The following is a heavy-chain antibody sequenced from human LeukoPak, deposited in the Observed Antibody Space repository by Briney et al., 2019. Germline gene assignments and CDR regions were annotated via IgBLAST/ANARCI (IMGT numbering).Heavy chain of an antibody. J-gene: IGHJ5*02. CDR2: IYYSGST. D-gene: IGHD2-2*01. CDR1: GGSISSYY. V-gene: IGHV4-59*01. Sequence: SETLSLTCAVYGGSISSYYWSWIRQPPGKGLEWIGYIYYSGSTNYNPSLKSRVTISVDTSKNQFSLKLSSVTAADTAVYYCARGVVPAAISPNWFDPWGQGTLVTVSS. CDR3: ARGVVPAAISPNWFDP.